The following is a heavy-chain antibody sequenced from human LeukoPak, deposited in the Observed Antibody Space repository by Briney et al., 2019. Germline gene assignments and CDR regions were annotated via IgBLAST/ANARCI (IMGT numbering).Heavy chain of an antibody. V-gene: IGHV1-46*01. CDR3: ARALPHRRLMDTTMNQHWFDP. Sequence: GASVKVSCKASGYTFTSYYMHWVRQAPGQGLEWMGRINPSGGNTNYAQKFQGRVTMTRDMSTSTVYMDLSSLRSEDTAMYYCARALPHRRLMDTTMNQHWFDPWGQGTLVTVSS. D-gene: IGHD5-18*01. J-gene: IGHJ5*02. CDR1: GYTFTSYY. CDR2: INPSGGNT.